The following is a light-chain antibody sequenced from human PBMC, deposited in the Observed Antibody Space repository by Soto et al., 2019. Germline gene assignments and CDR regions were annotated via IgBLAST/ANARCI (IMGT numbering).Light chain of an antibody. CDR3: QQRSHWPPWT. V-gene: IGKV3-11*01. J-gene: IGKJ1*01. CDR1: QSVSSY. CDR2: DAS. Sequence: EIVLTRSPATLSLSPLEVATLSFMASQSVSSYLAWYQQKPGQAPRLLIYDASNRATGIPARFSGSGSGTDFTLTISSLEPEDFAVYYCQQRSHWPPWTFGQGTKVDIK.